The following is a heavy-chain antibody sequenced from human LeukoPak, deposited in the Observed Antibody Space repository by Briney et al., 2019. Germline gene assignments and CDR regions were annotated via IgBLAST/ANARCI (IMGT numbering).Heavy chain of an antibody. V-gene: IGHV1-18*01. CDR3: ARDGGLYYGSGTFVGV. CDR2: ISVHNGDT. CDR1: GGTFSSYA. D-gene: IGHD3-10*01. J-gene: IGHJ4*02. Sequence: ASVKVSCKASGGTFSSYAISWVRQAPGQGLEWMGWISVHNGDTKYAQNFQGRVTMSTDTSTSTAYMELRSLRFDDTAVYYCARDGGLYYGSGTFVGVWGQGTLVTVSS.